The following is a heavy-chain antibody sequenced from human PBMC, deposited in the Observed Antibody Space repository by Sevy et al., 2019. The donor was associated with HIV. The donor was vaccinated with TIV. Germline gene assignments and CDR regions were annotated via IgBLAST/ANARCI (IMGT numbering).Heavy chain of an antibody. J-gene: IGHJ4*02. D-gene: IGHD2-15*01. CDR1: GGSISSSSFY. Sequence: SETLSLTCTVSGGSISSSSFYWGWIRQSPGKGLEWIGSIYYRGDTYYNPSLKSRITMSVGTSKNQFSLKVTSVTAGDTAMYYCARRRSTHYHFDYWGRGTLVTVSS. CDR3: ARRRSTHYHFDY. V-gene: IGHV4-39*01. CDR2: IYYRGDT.